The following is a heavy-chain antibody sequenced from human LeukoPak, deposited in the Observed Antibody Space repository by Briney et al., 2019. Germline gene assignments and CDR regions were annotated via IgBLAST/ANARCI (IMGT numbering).Heavy chain of an antibody. CDR3: AREYSSGWLFDY. CDR1: GYTFTGYY. CDR2: INPNSGGT. Sequence: ASVKVSCKASGYTFTGYYMHWVRQAPGQGLEGMGWINPNSGGTNYAQKFQGRVTMTRDTSISTAYMELSRLRSDDTAVYYCAREYSSGWLFDYWGQGTLVTVSS. J-gene: IGHJ4*02. V-gene: IGHV1-2*02. D-gene: IGHD6-19*01.